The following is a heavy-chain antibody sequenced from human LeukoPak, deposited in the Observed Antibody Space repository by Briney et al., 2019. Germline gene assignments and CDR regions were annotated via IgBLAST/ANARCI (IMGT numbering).Heavy chain of an antibody. CDR2: INPSRGST. D-gene: IGHD1-1*01. Sequence: ASVKVSCKASGYTFTRYYIHWVRQAPGQGLAWMGMINPSRGSTSYAQKFQGGLTMTRDTSTSTVYMELSSLRSEDTAVYYCTRGVQLERRYYNWFDPWGQGTLVTVSS. J-gene: IGHJ5*02. CDR1: GYTFTRYY. CDR3: TRGVQLERRYYNWFDP. V-gene: IGHV1-46*01.